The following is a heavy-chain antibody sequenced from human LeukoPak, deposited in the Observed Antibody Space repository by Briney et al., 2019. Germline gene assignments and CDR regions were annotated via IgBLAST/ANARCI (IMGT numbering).Heavy chain of an antibody. CDR1: GFTFTDYW. V-gene: IGHV3-7*03. Sequence: PGGSLRLSCAASGFTFTDYWMSWVRQAPGKGLEWVAFIRKRGIETNYVDSVKGRFTISRDNSKNTLYLQMNSLRAEDTAVYYCASTRPNYYYGMDVWGQGTTVTVSS. D-gene: IGHD6-6*01. CDR3: ASTRPNYYYGMDV. J-gene: IGHJ6*02. CDR2: IRKRGIET.